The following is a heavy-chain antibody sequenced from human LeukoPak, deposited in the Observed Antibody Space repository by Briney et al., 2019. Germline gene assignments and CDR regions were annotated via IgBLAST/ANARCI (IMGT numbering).Heavy chain of an antibody. V-gene: IGHV1-18*04. J-gene: IGHJ4*02. CDR2: ISAYNGNT. Sequence: ASVKVSCKASGYTFTSYYMHWVRQAPGQGLEWMGWISAYNGNTNYAQKLQGRVTMTTDTSTSTAYMELRSLRSDDTAVYYCARALLRDSSSDYWGQGTLATVSS. D-gene: IGHD6-6*01. CDR3: ARALLRDSSSDY. CDR1: GYTFTSYY.